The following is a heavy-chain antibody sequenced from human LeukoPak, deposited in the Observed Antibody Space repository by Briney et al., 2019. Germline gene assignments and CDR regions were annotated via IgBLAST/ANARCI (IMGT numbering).Heavy chain of an antibody. CDR1: GGSISSYY. Sequence: SETLSLTCTVSGGSISSYYWSWIRQPPGKGLEWIGYIYYSGSTNYNPSLKSRVTISVDTSKNQFSLKLSFVTAADTAVYYCARDSGTTGEVKFDPWGQGTLVTVSS. CDR3: ARDSGTTGEVKFDP. J-gene: IGHJ5*02. V-gene: IGHV4-59*12. D-gene: IGHD3-10*01. CDR2: IYYSGST.